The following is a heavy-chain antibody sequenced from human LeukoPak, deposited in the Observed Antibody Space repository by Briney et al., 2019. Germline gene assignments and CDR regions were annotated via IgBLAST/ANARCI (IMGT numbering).Heavy chain of an antibody. Sequence: SVKVSCKASGGTFSNYGFTWVRQAPGQGLEWMGVIIPALGTANYAQKFQARVTITADESTSTAYMELSSLRSEDTAVYYCARDGAVVPAARDYYYYGMDVWGKGTTVTVSS. J-gene: IGHJ6*04. CDR3: ARDGAVVPAARDYYYYGMDV. CDR1: GGTFSNYG. D-gene: IGHD2-2*01. CDR2: IIPALGTA. V-gene: IGHV1-69*01.